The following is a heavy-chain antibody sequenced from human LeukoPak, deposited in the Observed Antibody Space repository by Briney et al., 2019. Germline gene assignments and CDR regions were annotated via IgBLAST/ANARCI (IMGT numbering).Heavy chain of an antibody. V-gene: IGHV4-4*07. CDR1: GGSISSYD. CDR3: AREGSTVTIITGSLDAFDI. Sequence: PSETLSLTCTASGGSISSYDWSWIRQPAGKGLEWIGRIYTSGSTNYNPSLKSRVTMSVDTSKNQFSLKLSSVTAADTAVYYCAREGSTVTIITGSLDAFDIWGQGTMVTVSS. D-gene: IGHD4-17*01. J-gene: IGHJ3*02. CDR2: IYTSGST.